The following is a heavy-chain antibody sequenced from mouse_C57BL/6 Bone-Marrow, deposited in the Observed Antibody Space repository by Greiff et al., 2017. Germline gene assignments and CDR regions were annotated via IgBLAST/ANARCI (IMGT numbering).Heavy chain of an antibody. CDR3: AIDGNYDFDY. D-gene: IGHD2-1*01. Sequence: QVQLKQPGAELVKPGASVKMSCKASGYTFTSYWITWVQQRPGQGLEWIGDIYPGSGSTTYHEQFKSKATLTVDTSYSTAYMHLSSLSSEDAAVYYCAIDGNYDFDYWGQGTTLTVSS. CDR1: GYTFTSYW. V-gene: IGHV1-55*01. CDR2: IYPGSGST. J-gene: IGHJ2*01.